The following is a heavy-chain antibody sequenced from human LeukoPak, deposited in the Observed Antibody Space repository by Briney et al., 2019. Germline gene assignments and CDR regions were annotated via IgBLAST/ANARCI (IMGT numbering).Heavy chain of an antibody. J-gene: IGHJ4*02. D-gene: IGHD6-6*01. CDR2: ISSDGSST. CDR1: GFNFRNHW. Sequence: GGSLRLSCAASGFNFRNHWMHWVRQTPGKGLVWVPRISSDGSSTTYADSVKGRFTISRDNAKNTLYLQMNNLRAEDTAMYYCARDQRVTGRPDIDYWGQGTLVIVSS. CDR3: ARDQRVTGRPDIDY. V-gene: IGHV3-74*03.